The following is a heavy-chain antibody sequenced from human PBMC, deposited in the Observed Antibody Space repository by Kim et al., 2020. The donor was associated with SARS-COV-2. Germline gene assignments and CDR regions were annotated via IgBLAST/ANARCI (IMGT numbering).Heavy chain of an antibody. V-gene: IGHV4-31*03. CDR2: ISYSGNS. J-gene: IGHJ4*02. CDR1: GGSIRSGGKF. Sequence: SVTLSLTCNVSGGSIRSGGKFWTWIRQHPAKGLEWIGYISYSGNSHYSPSLRSRVSISLQTSENQFSLELTSVTAADTAVYYCARGQPLDYWGQGILVTVSS. CDR3: ARGQPLDY. D-gene: IGHD2-2*01.